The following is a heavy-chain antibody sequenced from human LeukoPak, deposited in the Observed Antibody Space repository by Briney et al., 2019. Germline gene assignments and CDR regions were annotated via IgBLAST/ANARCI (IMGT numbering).Heavy chain of an antibody. J-gene: IGHJ6*02. Sequence: GGSLRLSCAASGFINFRNYGMHWVRQAPGKGLEWVAVISYDGSNKDYVDSVKGRFTISRDNAKNSLYLQMSNLRAEDTAVYFCARGGGLDAWGQGATVTVSS. CDR3: ARGGGLDA. CDR1: GFINFRNYG. CDR2: ISYDGSNK. V-gene: IGHV3-30*03. D-gene: IGHD3-16*01.